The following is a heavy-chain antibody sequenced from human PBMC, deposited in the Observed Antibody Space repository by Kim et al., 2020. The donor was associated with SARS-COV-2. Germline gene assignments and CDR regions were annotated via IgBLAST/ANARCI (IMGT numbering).Heavy chain of an antibody. CDR3: PPAGPAPPRPRRPHP. CDR1: GGSITGSY. V-gene: IGHV4-59*01. CDR2: IYDSGTT. D-gene: IGHD3-10*01. J-gene: IGHJ5*02. Sequence: SETLSLTCTVSGGSITGSYWSWTRQPPGKGLEWIGHIYDSGTTNYNPSLKSRAVISDDTSKNQFSLKLTSVTPADTAAPSSPPAGPAPPRPRRPHPW.